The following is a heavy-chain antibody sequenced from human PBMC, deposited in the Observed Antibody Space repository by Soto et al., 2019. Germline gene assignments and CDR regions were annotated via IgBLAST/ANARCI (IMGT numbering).Heavy chain of an antibody. J-gene: IGHJ4*02. D-gene: IGHD3-10*01. CDR3: AKGRGGSGSLTPSVDF. CDR1: GFTFNNYA. V-gene: IGHV3-23*01. CDR2: ISGGGDTT. Sequence: EVQLLDSAGGLVQPGGSLRLSCAASGFTFNNYAMTWVRQAPGKGLEWVSAISGGGDTTSYADSVKGRFTVSRDGSKNTLYLQMRSPRAEDTALYYCAKGRGGSGSLTPSVDFWGQGTLCTVSS.